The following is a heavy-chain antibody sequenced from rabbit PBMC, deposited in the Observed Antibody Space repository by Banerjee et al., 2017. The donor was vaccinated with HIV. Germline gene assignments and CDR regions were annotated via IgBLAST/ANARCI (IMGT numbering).Heavy chain of an antibody. J-gene: IGHJ4*01. Sequence: VRQAPGKGLEWIACIYAGSSGTTYYASWAKGRFTISKTSSTTVTLQMTSLTAADTATYFCARGADYGYYGLNLWGQGTLVTVS. CDR3: ARGADYGYYGLNL. V-gene: IGHV1S40*01. CDR2: IYAGSSGTT. D-gene: IGHD1-1*01.